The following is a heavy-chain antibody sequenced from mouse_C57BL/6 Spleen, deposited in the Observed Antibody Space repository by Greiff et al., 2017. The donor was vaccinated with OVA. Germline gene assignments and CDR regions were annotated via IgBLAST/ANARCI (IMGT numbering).Heavy chain of an antibody. CDR2: ISYSGST. J-gene: IGHJ1*03. CDR1: GYSITSGYD. V-gene: IGHV3-1*01. D-gene: IGHD1-1*01. CDR3: ARDGDYGSSFPDWCFDV. Sequence: EVQLQESGPGMVKPSQSLSLTCTVTGYSITSGYDWHWIRHFPGNKLEWMGYISYSGSTNYNPSLKSRISITHDTSKNHFFLKLNSVTTEDTATYYCARDGDYGSSFPDWCFDVWGTGTTVTVSS.